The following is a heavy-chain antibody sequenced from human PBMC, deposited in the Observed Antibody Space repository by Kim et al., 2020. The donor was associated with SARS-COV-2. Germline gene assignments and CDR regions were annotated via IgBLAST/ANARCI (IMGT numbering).Heavy chain of an antibody. CDR2: ISSSGSTI. CDR3: ARDSNSYGYGGGYYGMDV. Sequence: GGSLRLSCAASGFTFSSYEMNWVRQAPGKGLEWVSYISSSGSTIYYADSVKGRFTISRDNAKNSLYLQMNSLRAEDTAVYYCARDSNSYGYGGGYYGMDVWGQGTTVTVSS. CDR1: GFTFSSYE. D-gene: IGHD5-18*01. J-gene: IGHJ6*02. V-gene: IGHV3-48*03.